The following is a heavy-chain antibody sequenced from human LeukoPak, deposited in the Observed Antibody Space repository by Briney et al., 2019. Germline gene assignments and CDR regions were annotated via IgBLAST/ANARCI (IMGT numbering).Heavy chain of an antibody. Sequence: GGSLRLSCAASGFTFSSYSMNWVRQAPGKGLEWVSSISSSSSYIYYADSVKGRFTISRDNAKNSLYLQMNSLRAEDTAVYYCARDTADYGDYPADYWGQGTLVTVSS. CDR1: GFTFSSYS. CDR2: ISSSSSYI. V-gene: IGHV3-21*01. CDR3: ARDTADYGDYPADY. J-gene: IGHJ4*02. D-gene: IGHD4-17*01.